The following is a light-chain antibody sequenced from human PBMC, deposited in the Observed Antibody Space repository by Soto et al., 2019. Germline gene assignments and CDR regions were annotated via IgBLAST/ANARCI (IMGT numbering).Light chain of an antibody. V-gene: IGLV1-40*01. CDR3: QSYDSSLSGAA. CDR1: SSNIGAGYE. Sequence: QSVLTQPPSVSGAPGQRVTISCIGGSSNIGAGYEVHWYQQLPGTAPKLLIYGNSNRPSGVPDRFSGSKSGTSASLAITGLQAEDEADYYCQSYDSSLSGAAFGTGTKVTVL. CDR2: GNS. J-gene: IGLJ1*01.